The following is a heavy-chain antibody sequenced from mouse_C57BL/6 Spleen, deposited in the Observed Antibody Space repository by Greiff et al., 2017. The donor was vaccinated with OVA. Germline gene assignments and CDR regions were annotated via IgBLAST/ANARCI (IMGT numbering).Heavy chain of an antibody. Sequence: QVQLKESGAELMKPGASVKLSCKATGYTFTGYWIEWVKQRPGHGLEWIGEILPGSGSTNYNEKFKGKATFTADTSSNTAYMQLSCLTTEDSAIYYCAISGLWYSTVAWFAYWGQGTLVTVSA. V-gene: IGHV1-9*01. CDR2: ILPGSGST. D-gene: IGHD2-1*01. J-gene: IGHJ3*01. CDR1: GYTFTGYW. CDR3: AISGLWYSTVAWFAY.